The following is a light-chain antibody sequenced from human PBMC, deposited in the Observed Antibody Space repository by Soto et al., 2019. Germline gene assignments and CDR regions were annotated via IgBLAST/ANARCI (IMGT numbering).Light chain of an antibody. V-gene: IGLV2-14*01. Sequence: QSALAQPASVCGSFGQSITISCSGPNTDLGVYGYVSWYQHHPGKAPKLLIYDVNNRPSGISDRFSGSKSGDTASLTISGLQAEDEADYFCFSKISGFVYGFGTGTKVTVL. CDR2: DVN. CDR3: FSKISGFVYG. CDR1: NTDLGVYGY. J-gene: IGLJ1*01.